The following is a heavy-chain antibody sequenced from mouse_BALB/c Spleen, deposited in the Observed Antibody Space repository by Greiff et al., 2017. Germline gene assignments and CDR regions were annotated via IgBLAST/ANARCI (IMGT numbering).Heavy chain of an antibody. V-gene: IGHV1S137*01. CDR1: GYTFTDYA. Sequence: VQLQQSGAELVRPGVSVKISCKGSGYTFTDYAMHWVKQSHAKSLEWIGVISTYYGDASYNQKFKGKATMTVDKSSSTAYMLLSSLTSEDSAIYFCAREEGLRRYAMDYWGQGTSVTVSS. J-gene: IGHJ4*01. CDR2: ISTYYGDA. CDR3: AREEGLRRYAMDY. D-gene: IGHD2-4*01.